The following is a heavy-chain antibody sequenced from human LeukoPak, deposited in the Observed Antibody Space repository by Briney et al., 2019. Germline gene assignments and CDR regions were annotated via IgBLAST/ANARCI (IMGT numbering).Heavy chain of an antibody. CDR3: ARDAGGGPFFDY. Sequence: PSETLSLTCTVSGGSITRNTYHWGWVRQPPGKGLEWIGTIYYSGSTYYNQSLRGRVALSIDTSKSQFSLKLSSVTAADTAVYYCARDAGGGPFFDYWGQGTLVTVSS. D-gene: IGHD2-15*01. V-gene: IGHV4-39*07. CDR1: GGSITRNTYH. J-gene: IGHJ4*02. CDR2: IYYSGST.